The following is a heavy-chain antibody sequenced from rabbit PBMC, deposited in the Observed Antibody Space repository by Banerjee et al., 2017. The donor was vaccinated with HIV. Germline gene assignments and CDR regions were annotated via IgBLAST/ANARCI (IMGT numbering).Heavy chain of an antibody. CDR3: ARARYVGYASDP. Sequence: QSLEESGGDLVKPGASLTLTCTASGFSFSSSYYMCWVRQAPGKGLEWIGCIYTRSGSTYFASWAKGRFTISKTSSTTVTLQMTSLAAADTATYFCARARYVGYASDPWGPGTLVTVS. CDR2: IYTRSGST. CDR1: GFSFSSSYY. V-gene: IGHV1S40*01. J-gene: IGHJ2*02. D-gene: IGHD4-2*01.